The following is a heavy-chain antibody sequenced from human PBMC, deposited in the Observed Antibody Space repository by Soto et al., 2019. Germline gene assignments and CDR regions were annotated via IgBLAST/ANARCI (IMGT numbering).Heavy chain of an antibody. CDR1: GFTFSSYA. V-gene: IGHV3-30-3*01. Sequence: LRLSCAASGFTFSSYAMHWVRQAPGKGLEWVAVISYDGSNKYYADSVKGRFTISRDNSKNTLYLQMNSLRAEDTAVYYCARDTGGGYSYGYNYYYYYGMDVWGQGTTVTVSS. CDR3: ARDTGGGYSYGYNYYYYYGMDV. CDR2: ISYDGSNK. D-gene: IGHD5-18*01. J-gene: IGHJ6*02.